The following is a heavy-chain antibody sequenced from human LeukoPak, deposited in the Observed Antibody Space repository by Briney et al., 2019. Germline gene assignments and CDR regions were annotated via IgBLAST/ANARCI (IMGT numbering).Heavy chain of an antibody. V-gene: IGHV3-66*02. CDR3: ARDSGTGAFDI. CDR2: IYSGGCT. J-gene: IGHJ3*02. Sequence: PGGSLRLSCAASGFTVSSNYMSWVRQAPGKGLELVSVIYSGGCTYYADSVKGRFTISRDNSKNTLYLQMNSLRAEDTAVYYCARDSGTGAFDIWGQGTMVTVSS. CDR1: GFTVSSNY. D-gene: IGHD3-10*01.